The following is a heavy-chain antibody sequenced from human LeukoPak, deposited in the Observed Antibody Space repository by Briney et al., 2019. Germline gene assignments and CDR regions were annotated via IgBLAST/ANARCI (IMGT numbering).Heavy chain of an antibody. CDR2: INSDGSST. J-gene: IGHJ4*02. Sequence: PGGSLRLSCAASGFTFSSYWMHWVRQAPGKGLVWVSRINSDGSSTSYADSVKGRFTISRGNAKNTLYLQMNSLRAEDTAVYYCARARGGYYLDYWGQGTLVTVSS. V-gene: IGHV3-74*01. D-gene: IGHD3-22*01. CDR3: ARARGGYYLDY. CDR1: GFTFSSYW.